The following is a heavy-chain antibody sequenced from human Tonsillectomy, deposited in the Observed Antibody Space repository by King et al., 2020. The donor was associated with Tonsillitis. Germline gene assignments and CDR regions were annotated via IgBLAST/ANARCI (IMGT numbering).Heavy chain of an antibody. Sequence: QLVQSGGGLVKPGGSLRLSCAASGFTFSDYSMNWVRQAPGKGLEWVSSITTSSSSIFYADSVKGRFTISRDNAKNSLFLQMNSLRAEDTAVYYCARDKERGIEGYPKDDWYFDFWGRGHLVTVPS. D-gene: IGHD1-1*01. CDR1: GFTFSDYS. CDR2: ITTSSSSI. CDR3: ARDKERGIEGYPKDDWYFDF. V-gene: IGHV3-21*01. J-gene: IGHJ2*01.